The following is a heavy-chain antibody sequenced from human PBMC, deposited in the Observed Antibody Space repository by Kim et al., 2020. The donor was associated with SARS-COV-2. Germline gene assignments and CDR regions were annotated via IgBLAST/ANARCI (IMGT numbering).Heavy chain of an antibody. J-gene: IGHJ4*02. Sequence: ADSVKGRFTISRDNSKNTLYLQMNSLRAEDTAVYYCAKASYSYGYSTTDYWGQGTLVTVSS. V-gene: IGHV3-23*01. CDR3: AKASYSYGYSTTDY. D-gene: IGHD5-18*01.